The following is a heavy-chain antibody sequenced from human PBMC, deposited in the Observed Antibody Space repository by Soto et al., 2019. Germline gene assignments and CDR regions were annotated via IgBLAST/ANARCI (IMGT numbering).Heavy chain of an antibody. CDR2: INHSGST. CDR3: ARRGLRFLEWFPSYYYYGMDV. J-gene: IGHJ6*02. D-gene: IGHD3-3*01. Sequence: PSETLSLTCAVYGGSFSGYYWSWIRQPPGKGLEWIGEINHSGSTNYNPYLKSRVTISVDTSKNQFSLKLSSVTAADTAVYYCARRGLRFLEWFPSYYYYGMDVWGQGTTVTVSS. CDR1: GGSFSGYY. V-gene: IGHV4-34*01.